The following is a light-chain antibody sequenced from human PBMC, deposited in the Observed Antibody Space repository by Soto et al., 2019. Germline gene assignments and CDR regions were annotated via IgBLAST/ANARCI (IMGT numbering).Light chain of an antibody. CDR1: HNIDSY. J-gene: IGKJ2*02. Sequence: DVQMTQSPSSLSASVGDRVTITCRASHNIDSYLNWYQQKPGKAPKLLIYAASALQSGVPSRFSGTGSGTRFTLTLFNLQPEDFATYYCQQTYSSVSTFGQVTKLEIK. CDR3: QQTYSSVST. V-gene: IGKV1-39*01. CDR2: AAS.